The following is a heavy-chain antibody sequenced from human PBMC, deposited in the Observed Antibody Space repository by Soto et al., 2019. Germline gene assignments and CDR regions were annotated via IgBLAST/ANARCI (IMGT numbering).Heavy chain of an antibody. D-gene: IGHD6-25*01. J-gene: IGHJ4*02. CDR1: SGSISSGNW. CDR2: IYYTGAT. V-gene: IGHV4-4*02. Sequence: QVQLQESGPGLVESSGTLSLTCEVSSGSISSGNWWSWVRQPPGKGLEWIGEIYYTGATNYNRSLKGRLTMTIDKSKDQLSVNLRSATAADTAVYYCARVFSSGSGWMYYFDFWGQGILVSVSS. CDR3: ARVFSSGSGWMYYFDF.